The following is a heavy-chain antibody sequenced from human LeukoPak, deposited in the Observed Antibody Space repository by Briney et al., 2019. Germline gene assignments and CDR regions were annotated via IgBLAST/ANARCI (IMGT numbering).Heavy chain of an antibody. Sequence: TGGSLRLSCAASGFTFSNYAMHWVRQAPGKGLEWVTTISYDGNNEYYADSVKGRFTISRDNSKNTLYLQVNSLRAEDTAVYYCARGRNLVAISGYFDYWGQGTLVTVSS. V-gene: IGHV3-30-3*01. J-gene: IGHJ4*02. D-gene: IGHD3-22*01. CDR1: GFTFSNYA. CDR2: ISYDGNNE. CDR3: ARGRNLVAISGYFDY.